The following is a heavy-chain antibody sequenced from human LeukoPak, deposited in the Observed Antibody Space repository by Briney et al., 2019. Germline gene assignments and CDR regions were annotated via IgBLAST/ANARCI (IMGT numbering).Heavy chain of an antibody. Sequence: PGGSLRLSCAASGFTFSSYAMSWVRQAPGEGLEWVSAISGSGGSTYYADSVKGRFTISRDNSQNTLYLQMNSLRAEDTAVYYCAKATYYYDSSGYYSDYWGQGTLVTVSS. J-gene: IGHJ4*02. D-gene: IGHD3-22*01. CDR2: ISGSGGST. CDR3: AKATYYYDSSGYYSDY. V-gene: IGHV3-23*01. CDR1: GFTFSSYA.